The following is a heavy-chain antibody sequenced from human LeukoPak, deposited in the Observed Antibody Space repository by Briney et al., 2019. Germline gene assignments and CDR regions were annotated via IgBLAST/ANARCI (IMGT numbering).Heavy chain of an antibody. J-gene: IGHJ4*02. CDR1: GFTFSSYD. CDR2: IGTAGDT. V-gene: IGHV3-13*01. CDR3: ARGSRDGYNPYYFDY. Sequence: GGSLRLSCAASGFTFSSYDMHWVRQATGKGLEWVSAIGTAGDTYYPGSVKGRFTISRENAKNSLYLQMNSLRAGDTAVYHCARGSRDGYNPYYFDYWGQGTLVTVSS. D-gene: IGHD5-24*01.